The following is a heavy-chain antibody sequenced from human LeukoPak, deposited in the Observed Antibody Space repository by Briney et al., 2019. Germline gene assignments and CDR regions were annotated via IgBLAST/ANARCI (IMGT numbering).Heavy chain of an antibody. Sequence: GGSLRLSCAASRFTFSSYSMNWVRQAPGKGLEWVSYISSSSSTIYYADSVKGRFTISRDNAKNSLYLQMNSLRAEDTAVYYCARDGGDILTGYYNYAFDIWGQGTMVTVSS. CDR2: ISSSSSTI. J-gene: IGHJ3*02. D-gene: IGHD3-9*01. V-gene: IGHV3-48*01. CDR3: ARDGGDILTGYYNYAFDI. CDR1: RFTFSSYS.